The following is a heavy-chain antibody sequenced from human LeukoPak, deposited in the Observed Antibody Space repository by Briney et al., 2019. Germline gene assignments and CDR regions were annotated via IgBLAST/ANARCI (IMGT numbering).Heavy chain of an antibody. CDR2: IGPSSNAI. V-gene: IGHV3-48*02. CDR1: GFTFSGYS. D-gene: IGHD6-13*01. Sequence: GGSLRLSCAASGFTFSGYSMNWVRQAPGRGLEWVSYIGPSSNAIFYADSVEGRFTISRDNAWNSLYLHMHSLRDEDTAVYYCARAAYGSSPDYWGQGTLVTVSS. CDR3: ARAAYGSSPDY. J-gene: IGHJ4*02.